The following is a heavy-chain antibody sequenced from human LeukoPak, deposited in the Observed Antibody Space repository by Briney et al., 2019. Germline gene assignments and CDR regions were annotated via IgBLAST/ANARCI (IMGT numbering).Heavy chain of an antibody. D-gene: IGHD6-19*01. CDR2: ISNSDGNT. J-gene: IGHJ4*02. Sequence: PGGSLRLSCIASGFTFSSYAMSWVRQAPGKGLEWASTISNSDGNTYYADSVKGRFTTSRDNSKNTLYLQMNSLRAEDTAVYYCAKAPRGIVVAGTDYWGQGTLVTVSS. V-gene: IGHV3-23*01. CDR3: AKAPRGIVVAGTDY. CDR1: GFTFSSYA.